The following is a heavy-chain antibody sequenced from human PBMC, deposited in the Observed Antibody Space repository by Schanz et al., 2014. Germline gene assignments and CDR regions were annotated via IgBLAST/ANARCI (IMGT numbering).Heavy chain of an antibody. D-gene: IGHD5-12*01. J-gene: IGHJ3*01. CDR1: GFTFSAYG. Sequence: QVPLVESGGGVVQPGRSLRLSCAASGFTFSAYGMHWVRQAPGKGLEWVAAITYDGSNKYYAESVKGRFIISRDSSKNTLFLQMNSLRAEDTAVYFCARDEGRDGYNLAFDVWGQGTLVTVSS. V-gene: IGHV3-30*19. CDR3: ARDEGRDGYNLAFDV. CDR2: ITYDGSNK.